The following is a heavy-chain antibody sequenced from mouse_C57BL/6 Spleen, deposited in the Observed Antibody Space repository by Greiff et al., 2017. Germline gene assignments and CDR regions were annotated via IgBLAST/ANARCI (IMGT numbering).Heavy chain of an antibody. J-gene: IGHJ2*01. V-gene: IGHV1-69*01. CDR1: GYTFTSYW. CDR2: IDPSDSYT. CDR3: ALLGQGY. D-gene: IGHD4-1*01. Sequence: VQLQQSGAELVMPGASVKLSCKASGYTFTSYWMHWVKQRPGQGLEWIGEIDPSDSYTNYNQKFKGKSTLTVDKSSSTAYMQLSSLTSEDSAVYYCALLGQGYWGQGTTLTVSS.